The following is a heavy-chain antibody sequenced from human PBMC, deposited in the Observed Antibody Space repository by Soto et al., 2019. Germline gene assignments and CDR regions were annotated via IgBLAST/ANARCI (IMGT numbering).Heavy chain of an antibody. CDR3: ARVKARLQLGGNYCYILDV. Sequence: QVHLVQSGAEVKKPGSSVKVSCKASGGTFSTSAISWVRQAPGQGLEWVGGIMPVFPTPDYAQNFQGRVPXTXDXATSTACLELTSLRADATAVYYCARVKARLQLGGNYCYILDVWGQGTAIAVSS. CDR2: IMPVFPTP. V-gene: IGHV1-69*05. CDR1: GGTFSTSA. J-gene: IGHJ6*02. D-gene: IGHD1-1*01.